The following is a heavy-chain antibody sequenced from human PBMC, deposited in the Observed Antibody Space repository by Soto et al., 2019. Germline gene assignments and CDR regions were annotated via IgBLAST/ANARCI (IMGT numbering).Heavy chain of an antibody. CDR3: ARGYYGSGNYDNPTRGMDF. CDR1: GGSISSGGYY. Sequence: SETLSLTCTFSGGSISSGGYYWSWIRQHPGKGLEWIGYIYYSGSTYYNPSLKRRVTISVDTSKNQFSLKLSSVTAADTAVYWCARGYYGSGNYDNPTRGMDFWGQGTTVTVS. D-gene: IGHD3-10*01. J-gene: IGHJ6*02. V-gene: IGHV4-31*03. CDR2: IYYSGST.